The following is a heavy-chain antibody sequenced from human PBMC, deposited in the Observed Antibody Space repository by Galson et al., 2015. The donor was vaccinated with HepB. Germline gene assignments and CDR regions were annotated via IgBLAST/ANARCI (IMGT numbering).Heavy chain of an antibody. CDR3: AKDVSENYYWFDN. Sequence: SLRLSCAASGFTFSTSGMHWVRQAPGKGLEWVAVISHDGSNKYYADSVKGRFTISRDNSKNTLYLQMNSLRAQDTAVYYCAKDVSENYYWFDNWGQGTLVTVSS. J-gene: IGHJ4*02. V-gene: IGHV3-30*18. CDR1: GFTFSTSG. D-gene: IGHD1-26*01. CDR2: ISHDGSNK.